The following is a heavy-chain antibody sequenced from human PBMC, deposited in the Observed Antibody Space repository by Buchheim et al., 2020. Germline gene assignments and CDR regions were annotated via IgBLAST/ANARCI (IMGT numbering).Heavy chain of an antibody. Sequence: EVQLLESGGGLVQPGESLRVSCAASGFTFSSFAMSWVRQAPGKGLEWVSAIGNGGSTYYADSVKGRFTVSSDTSKNTLYLQMNSLRAEDTAVYFCAKSPGITGTTGFWFDAWGQGTL. CDR1: GFTFSSFA. D-gene: IGHD1-7*01. CDR3: AKSPGITGTTGFWFDA. J-gene: IGHJ5*02. V-gene: IGHV3-23*01. CDR2: IGNGGST.